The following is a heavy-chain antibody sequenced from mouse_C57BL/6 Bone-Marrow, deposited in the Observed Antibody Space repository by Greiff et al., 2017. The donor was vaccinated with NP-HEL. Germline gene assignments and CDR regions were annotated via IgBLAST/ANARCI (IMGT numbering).Heavy chain of an antibody. CDR3: ASPHYYGSSWGYFDV. Sequence: EVQLQQSGPELVKPGASVKISCKASGYTFTDYYMNWVKQSHGKSLEWIGDINPNNGGTSYNQKFKGKATLTVDKSSSTAYMELRSLTSEDSAVYYCASPHYYGSSWGYFDVWGTGTTVTVSS. D-gene: IGHD1-1*01. CDR1: GYTFTDYY. J-gene: IGHJ1*03. V-gene: IGHV1-26*01. CDR2: INPNNGGT.